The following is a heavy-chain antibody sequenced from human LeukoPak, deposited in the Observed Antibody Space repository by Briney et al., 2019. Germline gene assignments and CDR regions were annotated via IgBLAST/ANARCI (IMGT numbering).Heavy chain of an antibody. CDR3: ARGYSYAKYYFDY. D-gene: IGHD5-18*01. J-gene: IGHJ4*02. CDR1: GGSISSYY. CDR2: IYYSGST. V-gene: IGHV4-59*08. Sequence: SETLSLTCTVSGGSISSYYWSWIRQPPGKGLEWIGYIYYSGSTNYSPFLKSRVTISVDTSKNQFSLKLSSVTAADTAVYYCARGYSYAKYYFDYWGQGTLVTVSS.